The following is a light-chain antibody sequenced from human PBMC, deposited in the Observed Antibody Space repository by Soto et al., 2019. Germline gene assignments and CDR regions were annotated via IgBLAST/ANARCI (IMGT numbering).Light chain of an antibody. J-gene: IGKJ3*01. V-gene: IGKV1-39*01. CDR1: QSISTY. CDR3: QQSYSIPLT. Sequence: DIQMTQSPSSLSASVGDRVTITCRASQSISTYLNWYQQKPGKAPKLLMFAASSLQSGVPSRFSGSGSGTEFTLTISSLQPDDFASYYCQQSYSIPLTFGPGTKVDIK. CDR2: AAS.